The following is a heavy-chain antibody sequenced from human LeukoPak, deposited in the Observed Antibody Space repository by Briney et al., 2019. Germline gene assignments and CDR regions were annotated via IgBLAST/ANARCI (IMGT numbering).Heavy chain of an antibody. J-gene: IGHJ4*02. CDR1: EYTFTGYY. CDR2: INPNSGGT. D-gene: IGHD6-13*01. CDR3: ARTYSSSWGLDY. V-gene: IGHV1-2*06. Sequence: ASVKVSCKASEYTFTGYYMHWVRQAPGQGLEWMGRINPNSGGTNYAQKFQGRVTMTRDTSISTAYMELSRLRSDDTAVYYCARTYSSSWGLDYWGQGTLVTVSS.